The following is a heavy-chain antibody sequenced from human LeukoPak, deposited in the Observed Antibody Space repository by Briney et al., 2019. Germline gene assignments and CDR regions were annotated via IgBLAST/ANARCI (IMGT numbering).Heavy chain of an antibody. CDR1: GYSFTSYW. D-gene: IGHD6-19*01. V-gene: IGHV5-10-1*01. Sequence: GESLKISCKSSGYSFTSYWISWGRQMPGKGLEWMGRIEPSDSYTNYSPSFQGHVTISADKSISTAYLQWSSLKASDTAMYYCARLGEGSSGWTVDYWGQGTLVTVSS. J-gene: IGHJ4*02. CDR3: ARLGEGSSGWTVDY. CDR2: IEPSDSYT.